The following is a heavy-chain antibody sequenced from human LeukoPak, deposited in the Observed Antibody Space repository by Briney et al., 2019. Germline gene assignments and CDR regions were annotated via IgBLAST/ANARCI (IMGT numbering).Heavy chain of an antibody. D-gene: IGHD4-17*01. CDR1: GFTFSSYW. V-gene: IGHV3-7*01. CDR3: ARVYGSQPYWYFDL. Sequence: PGGSLRLSCAASGFTFSSYWMSWVRQAPEKGLEWVANIKEDRSEKYYVDSVKGRFTISRDNAKNSLYLQMNSLRAEDTAVYYCARVYGSQPYWYFDLWGRGTLVTVSS. CDR2: IKEDRSEK. J-gene: IGHJ2*01.